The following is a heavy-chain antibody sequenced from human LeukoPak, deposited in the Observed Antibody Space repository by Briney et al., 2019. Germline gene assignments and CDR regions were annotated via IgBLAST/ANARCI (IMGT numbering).Heavy chain of an antibody. V-gene: IGHV3-7*01. J-gene: IGHJ5*02. CDR2: IKQDGTEI. CDR3: ARLLSWGYFGP. CDR1: GFTFNAYW. D-gene: IGHD3-16*01. Sequence: GGSLRLSCAASGFTFNAYWMTWVRQAPGKGLEWVASIKQDGTEIYYIESVEGRFTISRDNAENSLYLQMNSMRVEDTAVYYCARLLSWGYFGPWGQGTLVSVSS.